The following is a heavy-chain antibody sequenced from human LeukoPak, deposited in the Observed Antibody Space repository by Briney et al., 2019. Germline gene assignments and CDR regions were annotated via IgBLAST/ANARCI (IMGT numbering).Heavy chain of an antibody. V-gene: IGHV1-8*02. CDR1: GYTFTSYY. Sequence: ASVKVSCKASGYTFTSYYMHWVRQAPGQGLEWMGIINPNSGNTGYAQKFQGRVTMTRNTSISTAYMELSSLRSEDTAVYYCARAIAAATGVYYYYYYMDVWGKGTTVTISS. CDR3: ARAIAAATGVYYYYYYMDV. J-gene: IGHJ6*03. CDR2: INPNSGNT. D-gene: IGHD6-13*01.